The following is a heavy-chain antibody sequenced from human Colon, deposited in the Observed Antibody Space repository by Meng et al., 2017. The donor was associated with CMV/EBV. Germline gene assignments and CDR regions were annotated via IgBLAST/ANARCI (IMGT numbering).Heavy chain of an antibody. J-gene: IGHJ4*02. Sequence: QVQLVQSGAEVKKPGASVKVACKASGYTFTGYFMYWVRQAPGQGLEWMGSINPNSGGTNYAQKFQGRVTMTRDTSINTAYMELSRLRSDDTAVYYCATVSGGDFDYWGQGTLVTVSS. CDR2: INPNSGGT. V-gene: IGHV1-2*02. D-gene: IGHD1-26*01. CDR3: ATVSGGDFDY. CDR1: GYTFTGYF.